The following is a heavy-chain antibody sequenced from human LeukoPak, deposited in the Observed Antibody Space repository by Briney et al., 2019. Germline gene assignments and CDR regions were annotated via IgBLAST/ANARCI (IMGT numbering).Heavy chain of an antibody. CDR1: GGIFSSYA. CDR3: AKAALVGTHYFDH. J-gene: IGHJ4*02. Sequence: ASVKVSCRASGGIFSSYAISCVRQAPGQGLEWMGRIITVFGTANYAQKFEGRVTITADKSASTVYMELSSLRSEDTAVYYCAKAALVGTHYFDHWGQGTLVTVSS. CDR2: IITVFGTA. D-gene: IGHD3-3*02. V-gene: IGHV1-69*06.